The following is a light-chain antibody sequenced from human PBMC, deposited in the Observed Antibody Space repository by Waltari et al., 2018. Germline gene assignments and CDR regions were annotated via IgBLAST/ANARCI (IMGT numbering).Light chain of an antibody. CDR2: HNG. J-gene: IGLJ1*01. CDR1: NIGSKS. V-gene: IGLV3-21*03. Sequence: SYVLTQPPSVSVAPGKTASITCGGNNIGSKSVHWYQQKPGQAPVLVLFHNGDRPSGIPGRFSGSNSGDTATLTITRVEAGDEADYYCQVWDSDTDHFVFGTGTKINVL. CDR3: QVWDSDTDHFV.